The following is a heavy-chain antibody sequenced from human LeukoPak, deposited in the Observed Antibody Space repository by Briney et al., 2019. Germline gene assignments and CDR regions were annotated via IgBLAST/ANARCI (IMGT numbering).Heavy chain of an antibody. D-gene: IGHD6-19*01. CDR3: ARDSLGGSGWSIDY. J-gene: IGHJ4*02. CDR1: GYTFTSYG. V-gene: IGHV1-18*01. Sequence: ASVKVSCKASGYTFTSYGISWVRQAPGQGLKWMGWISAYNGNTNYAQKLQGRVTMTTDTSTSTVYMELRSLRSDDTAVYYCARDSLGGSGWSIDYWGQGTLVTVSS. CDR2: ISAYNGNT.